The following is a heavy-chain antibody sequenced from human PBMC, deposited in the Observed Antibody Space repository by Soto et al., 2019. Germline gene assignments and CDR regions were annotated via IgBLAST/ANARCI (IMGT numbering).Heavy chain of an antibody. D-gene: IGHD6-19*01. J-gene: IGHJ4*02. CDR3: AKSSSSGWYPLDY. Sequence: PGGSLRLSYAASGFTFSSYSMHWVSQAPGKGLEWVAVISYDGSNKYYADSVKGRFTISRDNSKNTLYLQMNSLRAEDTAVYYCAKSSSSGWYPLDYWGQGTLVTVSS. CDR2: ISYDGSNK. V-gene: IGHV3-30*18. CDR1: GFTFSSYS.